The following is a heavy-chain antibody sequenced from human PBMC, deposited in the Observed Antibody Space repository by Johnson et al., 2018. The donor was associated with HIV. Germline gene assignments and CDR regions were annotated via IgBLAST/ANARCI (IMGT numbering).Heavy chain of an antibody. V-gene: IGHV3-66*02. Sequence: VQLVESGGGLVQPGGSLRLSCAASGFSVSSNYMSWVRQSPGKGLEWVSVTYSGGSTYYADSVKGRFTISRDNSQNTLYLQMNSLRPEDTAVYYCARERVGDAFDIWGQGTMVTVSS. CDR3: ARERVGDAFDI. D-gene: IGHD1-26*01. CDR1: GFSVSSNY. CDR2: TYSGGST. J-gene: IGHJ3*02.